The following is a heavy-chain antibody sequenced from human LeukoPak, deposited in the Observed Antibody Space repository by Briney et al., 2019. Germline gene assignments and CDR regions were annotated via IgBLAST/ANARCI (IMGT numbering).Heavy chain of an antibody. CDR2: ICGSGVST. CDR1: GFTFSSYA. CDR3: ARGGGYGSGSYYNFDY. Sequence: GSLRLSCAASGFTFSSYAMSWVRQAPGKGLEGVSGICGSGVSTNYAHSVKRRFTISRDNSKNTLSLQMNSLRAEDTAVYYCARGGGYGSGSYYNFDYWGQGTLVTVSS. V-gene: IGHV3-23*01. D-gene: IGHD3-10*01. J-gene: IGHJ4*02.